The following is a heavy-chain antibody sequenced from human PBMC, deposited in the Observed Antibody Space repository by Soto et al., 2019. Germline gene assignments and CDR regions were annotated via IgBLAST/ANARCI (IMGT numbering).Heavy chain of an antibody. CDR2: ISSSSSTI. J-gene: IGHJ4*02. CDR1: GFTFSSYS. V-gene: IGHV3-48*01. Sequence: GGSLRLSCAASGFTFSSYSMNWVRQAPGKGLEWVSYISSSSSTIYYADSVKGRFTISRDNAKSSLYLQMNSLRAEDTAVYYCESGGKWVNIFDYGGRGPLVTAPS. CDR3: ESGGKWVNIFDY. D-gene: IGHD1-26*01.